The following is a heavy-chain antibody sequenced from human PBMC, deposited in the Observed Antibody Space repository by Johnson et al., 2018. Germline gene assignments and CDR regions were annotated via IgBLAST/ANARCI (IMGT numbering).Heavy chain of an antibody. CDR2: IRNKDYGGTT. J-gene: IGHJ6*02. CDR3: ARAGSGSYSFYYGMDV. V-gene: IGHV3-49*05. Sequence: VQLVESGGGLVKPGRSLRLSCTASEFTFGDNAMSWFRQAPGKGLEWVGFIRNKDYGGTTEYAASVKGRLTISTADSKSIAYLQMSSLKTEDTAVYYCARAGSGSYSFYYGMDVWGQGTTVTVSS. CDR1: EFTFGDNA. D-gene: IGHD3-10*01.